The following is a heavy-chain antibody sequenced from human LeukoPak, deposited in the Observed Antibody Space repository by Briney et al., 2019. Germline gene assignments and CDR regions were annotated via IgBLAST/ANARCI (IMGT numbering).Heavy chain of an antibody. CDR3: AREDLLPYSSSSGAFDY. J-gene: IGHJ4*02. V-gene: IGHV3-66*01. CDR2: IYSGGST. CDR1: GFTVSSNY. Sequence: GRSLRLSCAASGFTVSSNYMSWVRQAPGKGLEWVSVIYSGGSTYYADSVKGRFTISRDNSKNTLYLQMNSLRAEDTAVYYCAREDLLPYSSSSGAFDYRGQGTLVTVSS. D-gene: IGHD6-6*01.